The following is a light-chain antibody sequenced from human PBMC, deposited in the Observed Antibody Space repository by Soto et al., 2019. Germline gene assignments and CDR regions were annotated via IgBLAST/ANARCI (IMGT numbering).Light chain of an antibody. CDR3: AAWDDSLNGYV. J-gene: IGLJ1*01. V-gene: IGLV1-44*01. CDR1: SSNIGTND. Sequence: QSVLTQPPSASGTPGQRVTISCSGGSSNIGTNDVNWYQQLQGTAPKLLIYNNNQRPSGFPDRFSGSKSGTSASLAISGLQSEDEADYYCAAWDDSLNGYVFGTGTKLTVL. CDR2: NNN.